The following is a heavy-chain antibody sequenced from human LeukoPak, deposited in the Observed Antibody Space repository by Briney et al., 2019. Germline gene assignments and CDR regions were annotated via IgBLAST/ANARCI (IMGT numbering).Heavy chain of an antibody. J-gene: IGHJ4*02. CDR2: INHSGST. CDR3: ARGAIYGSGSYYKNFDY. Sequence: SETLSLTCAVYGGSFSGYYWSWIRQPPGKGLEWIGEINHSGSTNYNPSLKSRVTISVDTSKNQFSLKLSSVTAADTAVYYCARGAIYGSGSYYKNFDYWGQGTLVTVSS. V-gene: IGHV4-34*01. CDR1: GGSFSGYY. D-gene: IGHD3-10*01.